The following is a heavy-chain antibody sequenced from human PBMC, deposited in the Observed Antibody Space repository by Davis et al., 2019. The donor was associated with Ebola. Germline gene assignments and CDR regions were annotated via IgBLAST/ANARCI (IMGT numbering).Heavy chain of an antibody. CDR2: ISYDGSNK. CDR1: GFTFSSYA. J-gene: IGHJ4*02. V-gene: IGHV3-30*14. Sequence: GESLKISCAASGFTFSSYAMHWVRQAPGKGLEWVAVISYDGSNKYYADSVKGRFTISRDNSKNTLYLQMGSLRAEDMAVYYCAKVGYSSSWYDPVGYWGQGTLVTVSS. CDR3: AKVGYSSSWYDPVGY. D-gene: IGHD6-13*01.